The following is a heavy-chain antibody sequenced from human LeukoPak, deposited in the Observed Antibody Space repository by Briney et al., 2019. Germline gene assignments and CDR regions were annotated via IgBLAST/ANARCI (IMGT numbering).Heavy chain of an antibody. CDR3: AREASLWFGELTLDY. V-gene: IGHV1-46*01. Sequence: ASVKVSCKASGYTFTSYYMHWVRQAPGQGPKWRGIINPSGGGTGYAQKFQGRVTMTTDTSTSTAYMELRSLRSDDMAVYYCAREASLWFGELTLDYWGQGTLVTVSS. CDR2: INPSGGGT. J-gene: IGHJ4*02. D-gene: IGHD3-10*01. CDR1: GYTFTSYY.